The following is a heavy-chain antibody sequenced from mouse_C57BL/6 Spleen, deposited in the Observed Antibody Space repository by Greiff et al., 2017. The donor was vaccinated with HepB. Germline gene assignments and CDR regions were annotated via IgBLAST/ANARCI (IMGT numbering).Heavy chain of an antibody. V-gene: IGHV1-81*01. CDR1: GYTFTSYG. CDR3: ARGTYYYGSSSYFDV. D-gene: IGHD1-1*01. CDR2: IYPRSGNT. J-gene: IGHJ1*03. Sequence: VQLQQSGAELARPGASVKLSCKASGYTFTSYGISWVKQRTGQGLEWIGEIYPRSGNTYYNEKFKGKATLTADKSSSTAYMELRSLTSEDSAVYFCARGTYYYGSSSYFDVWGTGTTVTVSS.